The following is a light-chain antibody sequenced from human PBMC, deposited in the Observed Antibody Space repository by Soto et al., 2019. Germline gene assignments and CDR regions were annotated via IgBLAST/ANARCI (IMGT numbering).Light chain of an antibody. J-gene: IGLJ2*01. CDR3: AAWDDSLNGVV. CDR2: SNN. Sequence: QSVLTQPPSASGTPGQRVTISCSGSSSNIGSNTVNWYQQLPGTAPKLLIYSNNHRPSAVPDRFSGSKSGTSASLAISGLQSEDEADYYCAAWDDSLNGVVFGGGTKLTVL. CDR1: SSNIGSNT. V-gene: IGLV1-44*01.